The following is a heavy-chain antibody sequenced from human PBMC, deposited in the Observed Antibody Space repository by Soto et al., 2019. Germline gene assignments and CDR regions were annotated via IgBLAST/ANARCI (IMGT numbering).Heavy chain of an antibody. CDR3: ARYPYTSYCSDGSCSYDAFDI. D-gene: IGHD2-15*01. Sequence: QVQMVQSGAEVKKPGASVKVSCRASGYSFISYDVNWVRQATGQGLEWMGWMNPNSGNTAFAEKFQGRVTMTRDTPISTAYMELSGLTSEDTAVYYCARYPYTSYCSDGSCSYDAFDIWGQGTVVTVSS. J-gene: IGHJ3*02. V-gene: IGHV1-8*01. CDR2: MNPNSGNT. CDR1: GYSFISYD.